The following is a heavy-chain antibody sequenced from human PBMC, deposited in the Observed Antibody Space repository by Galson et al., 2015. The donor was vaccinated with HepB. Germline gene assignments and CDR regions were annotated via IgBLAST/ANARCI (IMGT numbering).Heavy chain of an antibody. J-gene: IGHJ6*03. D-gene: IGHD2-2*01. CDR3: ASTPRGCSSTSCYSVRNYYYYMDV. Sequence: SLRLSCAASGFTFSSYSMNWVRQAPGKGLEWVSSISSSSSYIYYADSVKGRFTISRDNAKNSLYLQMNSLRAEDTAVYYCASTPRGCSSTSCYSVRNYYYYMDVWGKGTTVTVSS. V-gene: IGHV3-21*01. CDR2: ISSSSSYI. CDR1: GFTFSSYS.